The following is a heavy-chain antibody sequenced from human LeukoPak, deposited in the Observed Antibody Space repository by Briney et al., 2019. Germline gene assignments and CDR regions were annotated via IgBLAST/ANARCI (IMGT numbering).Heavy chain of an antibody. CDR3: ARNEWADY. V-gene: IGHV3-48*02. CDR2: ISSTSTTI. CDR1: GFTFSRFS. Sequence: PGGSLRLPCAASGFTFSRFSVNWVRQSPEKGLEWLSFISSTSTTIYYADSVKGRFTISRDNAKNSLYLQMNSLRDDDTAVYYCARNEWADYLGQGTLVTVSS. J-gene: IGHJ4*02. D-gene: IGHD1-26*01.